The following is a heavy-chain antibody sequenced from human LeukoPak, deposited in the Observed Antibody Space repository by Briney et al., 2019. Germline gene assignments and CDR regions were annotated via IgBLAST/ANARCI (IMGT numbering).Heavy chain of an antibody. CDR2: IIPILGIA. D-gene: IGHD6-13*01. V-gene: IGHV1-69*04. CDR3: AREGMAAAGNDY. CDR1: GGTFSRYA. Sequence: SVKVSCKASGGTFSRYAISWVRQAPGQGLEWMGRIIPILGIANYAQKFQGRVTITADKSTSTAYMELSSLRSEDTAVYYCAREGMAAAGNDYWGQGTLVTVSS. J-gene: IGHJ4*02.